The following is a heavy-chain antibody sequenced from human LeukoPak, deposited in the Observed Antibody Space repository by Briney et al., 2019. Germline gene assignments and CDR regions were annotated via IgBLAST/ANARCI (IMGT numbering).Heavy chain of an antibody. V-gene: IGHV1-69*13. CDR3: ASGILGYDAFDI. CDR1: GYTFTKYG. CDR2: IIPIFGTA. D-gene: IGHD1-26*01. J-gene: IGHJ3*02. Sequence: ASVKVSCKASGYTFTKYGITWVRQAPGQGLEWMGGIIPIFGTANYAQKFQGRVTITADESTSTAYMELSSLRSEDTAVYYCASGILGYDAFDIWGQGTMVTVSS.